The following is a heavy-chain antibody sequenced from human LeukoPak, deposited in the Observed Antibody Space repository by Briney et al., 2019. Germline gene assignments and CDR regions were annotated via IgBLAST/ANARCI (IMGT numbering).Heavy chain of an antibody. D-gene: IGHD3-10*01. V-gene: IGHV3-30*02. CDR1: GFTFSSYG. CDR2: IRYDGSNK. CDR3: XXXXXLWFGELSPTSYYFDY. J-gene: IGHJ4*02. Sequence: GGSLRLSCAASGFTFSSYGMHWVRQAPGKGLEWVAFIRYDGSNKYYADSVKGRFTISRDNSKNTLYLQMNSLRAEDTAVYYXXXXXXLWFGELSPTSYYFDYWGQGTLVTVSS.